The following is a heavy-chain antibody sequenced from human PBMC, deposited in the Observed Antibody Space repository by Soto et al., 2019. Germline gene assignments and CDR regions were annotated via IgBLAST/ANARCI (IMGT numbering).Heavy chain of an antibody. D-gene: IGHD6-13*01. CDR3: ARDSSSWTDNWFDP. J-gene: IGHJ5*02. CDR2: IWYDGSNK. V-gene: IGHV3-33*01. Sequence: GGSLRLSCAASGFTFSSYGMHWVRQAPGKGLEWVAVIWYDGSNKYYADSVKGRFTISRDNSKNTLYLQMNSLRAEDTAVYYCARDSSSWTDNWFDPWGQGTLVTVSS. CDR1: GFTFSSYG.